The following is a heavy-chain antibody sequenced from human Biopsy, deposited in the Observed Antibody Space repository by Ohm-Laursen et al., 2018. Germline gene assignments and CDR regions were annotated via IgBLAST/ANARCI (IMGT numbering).Heavy chain of an antibody. CDR2: ISETTRTI. CDR3: TRLAYYYYYGMDV. J-gene: IGHJ6*02. V-gene: IGHV3-48*01. Sequence: SLRLSCAASGFTFGRYSMNWIRQAPGKGLEWVSYISETTRTIYYADSVKGRFIISRDNAKNSLYLQMNSLRAEDTAVYYCTRLAYYYYYGMDVWGQGTTVTVSS. CDR1: GFTFGRYS. D-gene: IGHD2-21*01.